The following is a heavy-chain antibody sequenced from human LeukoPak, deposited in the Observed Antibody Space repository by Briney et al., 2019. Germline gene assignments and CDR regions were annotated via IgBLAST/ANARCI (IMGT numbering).Heavy chain of an antibody. J-gene: IGHJ4*02. D-gene: IGHD2-2*01. CDR2: ISISGSTI. V-gene: IGHV3-11*01. CDR1: GFTFSDYY. Sequence: PGGSLRLSCAASGFTFSDYYMSWIRQAAGKGLEWVSYISISGSTIDYADSVKGRFTISRDNAKNSLYLQMNSLRAEDTAVYYCARSIPAGNRRWGQGTLVTVSS. CDR3: ARSIPAGNRR.